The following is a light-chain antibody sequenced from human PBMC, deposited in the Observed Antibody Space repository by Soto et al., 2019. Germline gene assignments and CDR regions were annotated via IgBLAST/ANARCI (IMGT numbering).Light chain of an antibody. CDR3: ATWDDSLNAAV. V-gene: IGLV1-44*01. CDR1: TSNIAGNT. CDR2: IDD. Sequence: QSVLTQPPSLSGTPGQWVTISCSGSTSNIAGNTVHWYQHLPETAPKLLIYIDDQRPSGVPDRFSGSKSGTSASLAISGLQSEDEADYYCATWDDSLNAAVFGGGTQLTVL. J-gene: IGLJ7*01.